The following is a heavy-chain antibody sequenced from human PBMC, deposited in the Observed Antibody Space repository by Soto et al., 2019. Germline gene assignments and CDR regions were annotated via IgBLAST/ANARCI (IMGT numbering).Heavy chain of an antibody. D-gene: IGHD6-13*01. J-gene: IGHJ4*02. Sequence: QVQLQESGPGLVKPSETLSLTCTVSGGSISSYYWSWIRQPPGKGLEWIGYIYYSGSTNYNPSLKSRVTISVDTSKNQFSLKLNSMTAADTAVYYCARQPPRHAGDWGQGTLVTVSS. CDR3: ARQPPRHAGD. V-gene: IGHV4-59*08. CDR1: GGSISSYY. CDR2: IYYSGST.